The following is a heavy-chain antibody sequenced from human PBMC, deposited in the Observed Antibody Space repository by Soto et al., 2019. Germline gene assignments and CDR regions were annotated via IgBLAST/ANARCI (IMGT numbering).Heavy chain of an antibody. Sequence: QVQLVQSGAEVKKPGSSVKVSCKASGGTFSSYTISWVRQAPGQGLEWMGRIIPILGIANYAQKFQGRVTISEDKPKSTDSMALSSLRSADTAVYYCAMEYCRSASRYRDYRGPGTLVTVSS. J-gene: IGHJ4*02. CDR2: IIPILGIA. V-gene: IGHV1-69*02. CDR3: AMEYCRSASRYRDY. CDR1: GGTFSSYT. D-gene: IGHD2-2*02.